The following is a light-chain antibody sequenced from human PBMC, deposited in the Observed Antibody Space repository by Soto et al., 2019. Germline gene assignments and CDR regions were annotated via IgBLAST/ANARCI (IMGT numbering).Light chain of an antibody. J-gene: IGLJ2*01. Sequence: QSALTQPASVSGSPGQSITISCTGTSSDVGSYNLVSWYQQHPGKAPKFMISEVSNRPSGVSNRFSGSKSGNTASLTISGLQAEDEADYYCCSYTSSTTPLFGGGTKVTVL. CDR3: CSYTSSTTPL. CDR2: EVS. CDR1: SSDVGSYNL. V-gene: IGLV2-14*02.